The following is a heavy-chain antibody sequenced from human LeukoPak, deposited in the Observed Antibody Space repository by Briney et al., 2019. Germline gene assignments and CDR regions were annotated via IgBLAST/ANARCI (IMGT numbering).Heavy chain of an antibody. CDR3: ARDGLRRYFDL. J-gene: IGHJ2*01. D-gene: IGHD4-17*01. V-gene: IGHV3-48*03. CDR1: GFTFSSYE. Sequence: PGGSLRLSCAASGFTFSSYEMNWVRQAPGKGLEWVSYISSSGSTIYYADSVKGRFTISRDNAKNSLYLQMNSLRAEDTAVYYCARDGLRRYFDLWGRGTLVTVSS. CDR2: ISSSGSTI.